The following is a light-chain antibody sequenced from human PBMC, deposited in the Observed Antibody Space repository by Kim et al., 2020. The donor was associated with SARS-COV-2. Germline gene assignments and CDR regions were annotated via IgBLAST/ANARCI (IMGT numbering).Light chain of an antibody. Sequence: GQSITISCTGTSSDVGTYKLVSWYQQHPCKAPKLMIYEVSKRPSGVSYRFSGSKSGNTASLTISGLQAEDEADYYCCSLTSSNTYVFGTGTKVTVL. CDR2: EVS. J-gene: IGLJ1*01. CDR1: SSDVGTYKL. V-gene: IGLV2-23*02. CDR3: CSLTSSNTYV.